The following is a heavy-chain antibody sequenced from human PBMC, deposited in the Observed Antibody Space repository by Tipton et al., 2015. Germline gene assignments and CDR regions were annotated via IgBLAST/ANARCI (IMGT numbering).Heavy chain of an antibody. Sequence: LRLSCSVPSDSISKYYWSWIRQPPGKGLEWIGYISYTETSHYNPSLKSRVTISTDTSKNQFSLKLSSVTAADTAVYYCARDLEHGMDVWGQGTTVTVSS. D-gene: IGHD5-24*01. CDR1: SDSISKYY. CDR3: ARDLEHGMDV. CDR2: ISYTETS. V-gene: IGHV4-59*01. J-gene: IGHJ6*02.